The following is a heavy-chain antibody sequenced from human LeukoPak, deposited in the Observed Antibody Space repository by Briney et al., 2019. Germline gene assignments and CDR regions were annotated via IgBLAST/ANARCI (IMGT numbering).Heavy chain of an antibody. CDR1: GGPFRGHY. Sequence: PSETLSLTCGAYGGPFRGHYWGWIRQPPGKGLEGIGEVDHNGRINYNSSLESRLTISIDKSENQFSLKLKSVTAADTAVYYCASTSATFAPYYYYYYYMDVWGEGTTVTVSS. CDR3: ASTSATFAPYYYYYYYMDV. CDR2: VDHNGRI. V-gene: IGHV4-34*01. J-gene: IGHJ6*03. D-gene: IGHD1-26*01.